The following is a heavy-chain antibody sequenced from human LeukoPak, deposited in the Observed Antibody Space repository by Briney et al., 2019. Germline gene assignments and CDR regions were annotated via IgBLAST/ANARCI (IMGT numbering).Heavy chain of an antibody. CDR3: AKDAQRGFDYSNSLQH. V-gene: IGHV3-33*06. Sequence: PGGSLRLSCAASKFTFSHYAMHWVRQAPGKGLEWVAVIWNDGSDKYYADSVKGRFTVSRDNSRNTLYLQMDSLRAGDTGVYYCAKDAQRGFDYSNSLQHWGPGTLVTVSS. J-gene: IGHJ1*01. CDR2: IWNDGSDK. CDR1: KFTFSHYA. D-gene: IGHD4-11*01.